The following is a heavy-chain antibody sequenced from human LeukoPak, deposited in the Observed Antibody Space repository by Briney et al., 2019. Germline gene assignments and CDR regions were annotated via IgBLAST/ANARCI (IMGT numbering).Heavy chain of an antibody. CDR1: DFSIRSDYY. V-gene: IGHV4-38-2*01. J-gene: IGHJ4*02. Sequence: SETLSLTCAVSDFSIRSDYYWGWIRQPPGKGLEWIGSIFHSGKTFYNPSLKSRVTISVDTSKNHFFLNLSSVTAADTAVYYCARLREYCGSYGLGHWGQGTLVTVSS. D-gene: IGHD1-26*01. CDR3: ARLREYCGSYGLGH. CDR2: IFHSGKT.